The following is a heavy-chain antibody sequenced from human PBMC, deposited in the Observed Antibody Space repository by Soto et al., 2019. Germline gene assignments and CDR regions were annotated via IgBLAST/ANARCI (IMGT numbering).Heavy chain of an antibody. Sequence: QVQLQESGPGLVKPSQTLSLTCTVSGGSISSGDYYWSWIRQPPGKGLEWIGYIYYSGSTYYNPFLKSRVTISVDTSKNQFSLKLSSVTAADTAVYYCARDHGDYGVVFAYWGQGTLVTVSS. D-gene: IGHD4-17*01. CDR2: IYYSGST. V-gene: IGHV4-30-4*01. CDR3: ARDHGDYGVVFAY. CDR1: GGSISSGDYY. J-gene: IGHJ4*02.